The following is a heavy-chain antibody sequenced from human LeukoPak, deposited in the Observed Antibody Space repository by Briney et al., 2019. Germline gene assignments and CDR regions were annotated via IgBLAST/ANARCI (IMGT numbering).Heavy chain of an antibody. CDR2: ISSSSSTR. Sequence: QPGGSLRLSCAASGFSFSSYSMNWVRQAPGKGLEWASDISSSSSTRYYADSVKVRFTISRDNAKNSLYLQMNSLRAEDTAVYYCARGGFGELFSSDYWGQGTLVTVSS. J-gene: IGHJ4*02. D-gene: IGHD3-10*01. CDR3: ARGGFGELFSSDY. CDR1: GFSFSSYS. V-gene: IGHV3-48*01.